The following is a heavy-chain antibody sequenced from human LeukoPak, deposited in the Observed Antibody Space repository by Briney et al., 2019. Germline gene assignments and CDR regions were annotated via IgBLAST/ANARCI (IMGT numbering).Heavy chain of an antibody. CDR2: INPNSGGT. CDR1: GYTFTGYY. CDR3: ARAPVLRYFDWLFSRAADV. J-gene: IGHJ6*02. Sequence: ASVKVSCKASGYTFTGYYMYWVRQAPGQGLEWMGWINPNSGGTNYAQKFQGRVTMTRDTSISTAYMELSRLRSDDTAVYYCARAPVLRYFDWLFSRAADVWGQGTTVTVSS. D-gene: IGHD3-9*01. V-gene: IGHV1-2*02.